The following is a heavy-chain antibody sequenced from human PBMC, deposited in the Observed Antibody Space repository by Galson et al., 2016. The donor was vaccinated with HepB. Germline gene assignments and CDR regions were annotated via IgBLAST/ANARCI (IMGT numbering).Heavy chain of an antibody. CDR3: AHRRTDTAKATFDY. CDR2: IYWDDDK. D-gene: IGHD5-18*01. V-gene: IGHV2-5*02. CDR1: GFSLSTTGVG. J-gene: IGHJ4*02. Sequence: PALVKPTQTLTLTCTFSGFSLSTTGVGVGWIRQPPGKALEWLALIYWDDDKRYSPSLSSRLTITKDTSKNQVVLTMTNMDPVDTATYYCAHRRTDTAKATFDYWGQGTLVTVSS.